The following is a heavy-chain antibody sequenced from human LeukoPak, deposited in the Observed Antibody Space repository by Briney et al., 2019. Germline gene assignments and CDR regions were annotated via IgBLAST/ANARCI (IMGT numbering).Heavy chain of an antibody. CDR3: ARGDYYGSGSFTP. V-gene: IGHV6-1*01. D-gene: IGHD3-10*01. CDR1: GDSVSSNSAA. J-gene: IGHJ5*02. Sequence: SQTLSLTCAISGDSVSSNSAAWNWTRQSPSRGLEWLGRTYYRSKWYNDYAVSVKSRITINPDTSKDQFSLQLNSVTPEDTAVYYCARGDYYGSGSFTPWGQGTLVTVSS. CDR2: TYYRSKWYN.